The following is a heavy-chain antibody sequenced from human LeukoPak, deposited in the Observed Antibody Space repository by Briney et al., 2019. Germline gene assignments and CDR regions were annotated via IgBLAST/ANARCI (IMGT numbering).Heavy chain of an antibody. CDR2: INHSGST. Sequence: NPSETLSLTCAVYGGSFSGYYWSWIRQPPGKGLEWIGEINHSGSTNYNPSLKSRVTISVDTSKNQFSLKLSSVTAADTAVYYCARGMKKLVVVTAIELFDYWGQGTLVTVSS. J-gene: IGHJ4*02. CDR3: ARGMKKLVVVTAIELFDY. CDR1: GGSFSGYY. V-gene: IGHV4-34*01. D-gene: IGHD2-21*02.